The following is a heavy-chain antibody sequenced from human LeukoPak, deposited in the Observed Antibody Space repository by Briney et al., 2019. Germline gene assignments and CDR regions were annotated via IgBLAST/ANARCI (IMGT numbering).Heavy chain of an antibody. V-gene: IGHV1-46*01. CDR2: INPSGGST. Sequence: ASVTVSCKASGYNFISYYMHWVRQAPGQGFEWMGIINPSGGSTSYAQKFQDRVTMTRDTSTSTVYMELSSLKSEDTAVYYCAREDVVLVDAVRYYYYGMDVWGQGTTVTVSS. CDR3: AREDVVLVDAVRYYYYGMDV. J-gene: IGHJ6*02. CDR1: GYNFISYY. D-gene: IGHD2-8*01.